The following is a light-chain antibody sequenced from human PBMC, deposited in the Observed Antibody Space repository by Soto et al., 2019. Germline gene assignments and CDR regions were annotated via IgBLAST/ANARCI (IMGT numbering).Light chain of an antibody. V-gene: IGLV2-14*01. CDR2: DVS. Sequence: QPALTQPASVSGSPGQSITISCTGTSSDVGGHNYVSWYQQHPGRAPKLLIYDVSNRPSGVSNRFSASKSGDTASLTISGLQVEDEADYYCSSFTSSSTYVFGAGTKLTVL. CDR1: SSDVGGHNY. J-gene: IGLJ1*01. CDR3: SSFTSSSTYV.